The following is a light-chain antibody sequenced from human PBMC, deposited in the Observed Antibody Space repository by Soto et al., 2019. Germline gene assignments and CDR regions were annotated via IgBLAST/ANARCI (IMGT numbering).Light chain of an antibody. CDR2: DVS. Sequence: QSVLTQPASVSGSPGQSITISCTGSSSDVGAYNYVSWYQQHPGKAPRLLIFDVSNRPSGVPDRFSGSKSGNTASLTISGLQAQDEADYFCYSYTTDEVPMFGGGTKLTVL. V-gene: IGLV2-14*03. CDR3: YSYTTDEVPM. CDR1: SSDVGAYNY. J-gene: IGLJ3*02.